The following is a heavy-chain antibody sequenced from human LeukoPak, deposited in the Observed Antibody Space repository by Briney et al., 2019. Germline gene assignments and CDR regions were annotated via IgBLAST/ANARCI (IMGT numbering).Heavy chain of an antibody. V-gene: IGHV4-4*02. CDR3: ARDEFTIHGGGQH. J-gene: IGHJ1*01. CDR1: GGSISSSNW. D-gene: IGHD3-16*01. CDR2: IYHSGST. Sequence: SETLSLTCAVSGGSISSSNWWSWVRQPPGKGLEWIGEIYHSGSTNYNPSLKSRVTISVDKSKNQFSLKLSSVTAADTAVYYCARDEFTIHGGGQHWGQGTLVTVSS.